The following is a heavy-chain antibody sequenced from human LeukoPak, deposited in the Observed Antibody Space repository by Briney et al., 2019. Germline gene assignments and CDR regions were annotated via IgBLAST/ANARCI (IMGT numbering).Heavy chain of an antibody. D-gene: IGHD4-17*01. CDR2: ISSSGSTI. J-gene: IGHJ4*02. CDR1: GFTFSDYY. V-gene: IGHV3-11*04. Sequence: KPGGSLRLSCAASGFTFSDYYMSWIRQAPGKGLEWVSYISSSGSTIYYADSVKGRFTISRDNAKNSLYLQMNSLRAGDTAVYYCARRMDDYGDFPDDYWGQGTLVTVSS. CDR3: ARRMDDYGDFPDDY.